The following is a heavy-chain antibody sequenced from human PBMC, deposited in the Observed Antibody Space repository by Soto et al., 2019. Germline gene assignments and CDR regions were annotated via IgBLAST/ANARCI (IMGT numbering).Heavy chain of an antibody. CDR2: IIPKLGIT. D-gene: IGHD2-8*01. J-gene: IGHJ6*03. Sequence: VQLVQSGAEVKRPGSSVMVSCKVPVGTFSDYNIAWVRQARGQGLEWMGRIIPKLGITNYAHKFQDRVRITADKATSTAYMELTSLRYEDTAVYFCARVEGTRTTNFYHYMDVWGEGTSVTVS. V-gene: IGHV1-69*02. CDR3: ARVEGTRTTNFYHYMDV. CDR1: VGTFSDYN.